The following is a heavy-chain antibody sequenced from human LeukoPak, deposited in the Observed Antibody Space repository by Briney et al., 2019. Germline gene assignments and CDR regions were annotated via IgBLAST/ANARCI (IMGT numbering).Heavy chain of an antibody. J-gene: IGHJ3*02. Sequence: ASVKVSCKASGYTFTGYYMHWVRQAPGQGLEWMGWINPNSGGTNYAQKFQGRVTMTRDTPISTAYMELSRLRSDDTAVYYCARTFFIDGYDAFDIWGQGTMVTVSS. V-gene: IGHV1-2*02. CDR2: INPNSGGT. CDR1: GYTFTGYY. D-gene: IGHD2/OR15-2a*01. CDR3: ARTFFIDGYDAFDI.